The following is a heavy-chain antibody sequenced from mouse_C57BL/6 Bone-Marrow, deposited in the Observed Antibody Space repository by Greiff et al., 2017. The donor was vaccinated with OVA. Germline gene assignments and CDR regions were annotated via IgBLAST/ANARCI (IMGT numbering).Heavy chain of an antibody. J-gene: IGHJ1*03. CDR1: GFSLTSYG. CDR2: IWSGGST. D-gene: IGHD1-1*01. V-gene: IGHV2-5*01. CDR3: AKPPNYYGSTWYFDV. Sequence: VQLVESGPGLVQPSQCLSITCTASGFSLTSYGVHWVRQSPGKGLEWLGVIWSGGSTDYNAAFMSRLSITKDNSKSQVFFKMNSLQADDTAIYYCAKPPNYYGSTWYFDVWGTGTTVTVSS.